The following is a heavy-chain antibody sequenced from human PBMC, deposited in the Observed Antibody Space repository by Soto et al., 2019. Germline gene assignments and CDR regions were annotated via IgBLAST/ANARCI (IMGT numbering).Heavy chain of an antibody. J-gene: IGHJ6*02. D-gene: IGHD6-6*01. CDR2: NYYSGIT. Sequence: QVQLQESGPGLVKPSQTLSLTCTVSGGSISSGGYYWTWIRQHPGKGLEWIGYNYYSGITYYNPSRKSRVTISLDTSKNHFSLKLSSVTAADTAVYYCARGSSIAGLYYGMDVWGQGTTVTVAS. CDR1: GGSISSGGYY. V-gene: IGHV4-31*03. CDR3: ARGSSIAGLYYGMDV.